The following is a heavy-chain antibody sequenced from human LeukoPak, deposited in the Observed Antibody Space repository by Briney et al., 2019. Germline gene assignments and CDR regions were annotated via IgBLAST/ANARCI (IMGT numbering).Heavy chain of an antibody. CDR2: ISYDGTDE. D-gene: IGHD6-19*01. V-gene: IGHV3-30*18. CDR3: AKDQIGWAPGYVSGPLDQ. CDR1: GFTFGSYG. Sequence: PGRSLRLSCAASGFTFGSYGMHWVRQAPGKGLEWVAVISYDGTDEYYADSVKGRFTISRDNSKNTVYLQMTSLRTEDTAVYYCAKDQIGWAPGYVSGPLDQWGQGTLVTVSS. J-gene: IGHJ4*02.